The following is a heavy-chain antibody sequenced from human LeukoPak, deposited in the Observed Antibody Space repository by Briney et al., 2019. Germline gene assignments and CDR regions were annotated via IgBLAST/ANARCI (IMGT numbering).Heavy chain of an antibody. CDR2: MSNVDTTI. CDR1: GFTFSDYY. CDR3: ARVGSGDYNFYFYYMDV. D-gene: IGHD4-17*01. Sequence: GGSLRLSCAASGFTFSDYYMSWIRQAPGKGLEWVSYMSNVDTTIYYADSVKGRFTISRDNAKNSLYLQMDSLRAEDTAVYYCARVGSGDYNFYFYYMDVWGKGTTVTVSS. J-gene: IGHJ6*03. V-gene: IGHV3-11*01.